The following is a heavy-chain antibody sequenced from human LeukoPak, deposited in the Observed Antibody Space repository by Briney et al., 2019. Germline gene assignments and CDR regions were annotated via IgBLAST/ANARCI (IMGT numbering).Heavy chain of an antibody. CDR2: INHSGST. J-gene: IGHJ5*02. Sequence: SETLSLTCAVDGGSFSGYYWSWIRQPPGKGLEWIGEINHSGSTNYNPSLKSRVTISVDTSKNQFSLKLSSVTAADTAAYYCAREPYYGSGSRWFDPWGQGTLVTVSS. CDR1: GGSFSGYY. CDR3: AREPYYGSGSRWFDP. D-gene: IGHD3-10*01. V-gene: IGHV4-34*01.